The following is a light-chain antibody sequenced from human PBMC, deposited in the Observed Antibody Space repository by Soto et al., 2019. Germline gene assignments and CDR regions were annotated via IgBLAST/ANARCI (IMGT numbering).Light chain of an antibody. J-gene: IGLJ2*01. Sequence: QSALTQPASVSGSPGQSITISCIGTSRNVGGYNFVSWYQHHPGKAPKLIIYDVSNRPSGVSNRFSGSKSGNTASLTISGLQDEDEADYYCNSYTTTSTHLFGGGTKLTVL. CDR1: SRNVGGYNF. CDR2: DVS. CDR3: NSYTTTSTHL. V-gene: IGLV2-14*03.